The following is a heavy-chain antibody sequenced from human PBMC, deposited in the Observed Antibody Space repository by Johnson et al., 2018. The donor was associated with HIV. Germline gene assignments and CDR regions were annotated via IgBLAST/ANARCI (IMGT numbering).Heavy chain of an antibody. Sequence: QVQLVESGGGVVRPGGSLRLSCAVSGFTFSSYAMHWVRQAPGKGLEWVAVISYDGSNKYYADSVKGRFTISRDNSENTLYLQMSSLRAEDTAVYYCVKGVVGAEDVFDIWGQGTMVTVSS. D-gene: IGHD1-26*01. CDR3: VKGVVGAEDVFDI. J-gene: IGHJ3*02. V-gene: IGHV3-30-3*01. CDR1: GFTFSSYA. CDR2: ISYDGSNK.